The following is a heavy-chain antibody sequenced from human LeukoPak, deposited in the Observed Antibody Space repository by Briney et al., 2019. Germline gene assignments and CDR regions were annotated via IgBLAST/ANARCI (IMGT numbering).Heavy chain of an antibody. J-gene: IGHJ3*02. CDR2: IYHSGST. Sequence: PSQTLSLTCAVSGGSISSGGHSWSWIRQPPGKGLEWIGYIYHSGSTYYNPSLKSRVTISVDTSKNQFSLKLSSVTAADTAVYYCARLPKPVAGIEGGNAFDIWGQGTMVTVSS. V-gene: IGHV4-30-2*01. D-gene: IGHD6-19*01. CDR3: ARLPKPVAGIEGGNAFDI. CDR1: GGSISSGGHS.